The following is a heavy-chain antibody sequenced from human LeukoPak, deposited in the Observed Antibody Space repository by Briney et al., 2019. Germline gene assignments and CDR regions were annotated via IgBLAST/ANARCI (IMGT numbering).Heavy chain of an antibody. D-gene: IGHD3-3*01. CDR3: ARSDFWRTKFDY. Sequence: SETLSLTCAVYGGSFSGYYWSWIRQPPGKGLEWIGEINHSGSTNYNPSLKSRVTISVDTSKNQFSLKLSSVTAADTAVYYCARSDFWRTKFDYWGQGTLVTVSS. J-gene: IGHJ4*02. V-gene: IGHV4-34*09. CDR1: GGSFSGYY. CDR2: INHSGST.